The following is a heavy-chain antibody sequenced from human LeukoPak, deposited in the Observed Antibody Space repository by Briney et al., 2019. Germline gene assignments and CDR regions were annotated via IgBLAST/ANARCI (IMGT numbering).Heavy chain of an antibody. D-gene: IGHD1-26*01. J-gene: IGHJ4*02. CDR2: INHSGST. CDR3: ARLVGAICRD. V-gene: IGHV4-34*01. Sequence: SETLSLTCAVYGGSFSGYYWSWIRQPPGKGLEWIGEINHSGSTNYNPSLKGRVAISVDTSKNQFSLKLSSVTAADTAVYYCARLVGAICRDWGQGTLVTVSS. CDR1: GGSFSGYY.